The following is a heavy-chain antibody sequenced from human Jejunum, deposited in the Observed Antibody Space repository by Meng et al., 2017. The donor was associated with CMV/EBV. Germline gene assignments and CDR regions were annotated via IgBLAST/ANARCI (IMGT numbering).Heavy chain of an antibody. CDR1: GLTVSSNY. J-gene: IGHJ4*02. D-gene: IGHD1-26*01. CDR2: LYSSGIT. Sequence: EVQLVEAGGALVQPWESLRLSCAASGLTVSSNYMSWLRQAPGKGLEWVSILYSSGITYYADSVKGRFTISRDNSKNTLYFQMNTLRAEDTAVYYCARWSGTYYDYWGQGTLVTVSS. CDR3: ARWSGTYYDY. V-gene: IGHV3-66*01.